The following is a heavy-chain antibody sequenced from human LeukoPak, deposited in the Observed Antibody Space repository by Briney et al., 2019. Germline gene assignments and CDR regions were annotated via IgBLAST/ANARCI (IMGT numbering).Heavy chain of an antibody. J-gene: IGHJ4*02. D-gene: IGHD1-26*01. Sequence: GGSLRLSCAASGFTLNTFTMIWVRQAPGKGLEWVSAISGSGGSTYYADSVKGRFTISRDNSKNTLYLQMNSLRAEDTAVYYCAKGLEWELAIFDYWGQGTLVTVSS. CDR3: AKGLEWELAIFDY. CDR1: GFTLNTFT. CDR2: ISGSGGST. V-gene: IGHV3-23*01.